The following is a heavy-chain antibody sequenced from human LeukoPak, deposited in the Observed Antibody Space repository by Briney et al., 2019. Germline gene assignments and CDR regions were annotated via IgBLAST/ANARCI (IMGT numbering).Heavy chain of an antibody. CDR3: ARDPGYSTYGGLFDS. D-gene: IGHD5-12*01. CDR2: ISSSSSYI. CDR1: GFTFSSYS. V-gene: IGHV3-21*01. Sequence: PGGSLRLSCAASGFTFSSYSMNWVRQAPGKGLEWVSSISSSSSYIYYADSVKGRFTISRDNAKNTLYLQMNSLRAEDTAVYYCARDPGYSTYGGLFDSWGQGTLVTVSS. J-gene: IGHJ4*02.